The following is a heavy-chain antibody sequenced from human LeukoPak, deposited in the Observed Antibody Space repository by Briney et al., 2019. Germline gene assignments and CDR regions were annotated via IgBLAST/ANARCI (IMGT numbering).Heavy chain of an antibody. Sequence: QPGGSLRLSCAASGFTVSSNYMSWVRQAPGKGLEWVSVIYSGGSTYYADSVKGRFTISRDNSKNTLYLQMNSLRAEDTAVYYCAREARYCSSTSCQGPPGAAFDIWGQGTMVTVSS. J-gene: IGHJ3*02. D-gene: IGHD2-2*01. CDR3: AREARYCSSTSCQGPPGAAFDI. CDR2: IYSGGST. CDR1: GFTVSSNY. V-gene: IGHV3-66*01.